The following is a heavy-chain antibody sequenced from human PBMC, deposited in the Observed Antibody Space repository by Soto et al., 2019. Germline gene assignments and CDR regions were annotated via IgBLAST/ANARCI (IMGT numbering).Heavy chain of an antibody. J-gene: IGHJ4*02. Sequence: QVQLQESGPGLVKPSETLSLTCTVSGGSVSSGSDYWSWIRQPPGKGLEWIGYIYYSGSTNYNTSLKSRVTISVDTSKNQFSLKLSSVTAADTAVYYCARESHDYGDVDYWGQGTLVTVSS. V-gene: IGHV4-61*01. CDR2: IYYSGST. CDR1: GGSVSSGSDY. CDR3: ARESHDYGDVDY. D-gene: IGHD4-17*01.